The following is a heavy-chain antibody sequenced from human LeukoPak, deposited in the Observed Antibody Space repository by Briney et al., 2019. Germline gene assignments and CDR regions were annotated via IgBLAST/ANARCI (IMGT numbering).Heavy chain of an antibody. D-gene: IGHD5-18*01. V-gene: IGHV1-8*01. CDR3: ARFLRGIQLLLRGPSYFMDV. Sequence: ASVKVSCKASGYTFTSFDINWVRQATGQGLEWMGWTNPSNGNTVYAQKFQGRITMTWNTSISTAYMELNSLRSEDTAVYYCARFLRGIQLLLRGPSYFMDVWGKGTTVTVSS. J-gene: IGHJ6*03. CDR2: TNPSNGNT. CDR1: GYTFTSFD.